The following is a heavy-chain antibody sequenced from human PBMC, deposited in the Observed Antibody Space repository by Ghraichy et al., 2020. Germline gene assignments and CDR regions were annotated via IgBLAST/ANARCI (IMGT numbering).Heavy chain of an antibody. J-gene: IGHJ4*02. D-gene: IGHD7-27*01. CDR3: ARVFAGELDY. V-gene: IGHV4-59*01. CDR2: IYYSGST. CDR1: GGSISSYY. Sequence: SETLSLTCTVSGGSISSYYWSWIRQPPGKGLEWIGYIYYSGSTNYNPSLKSRVTISVDTSKNQFSLKLSSVTAADTAVYYCARVFAGELDYWGQGTLVTVSS.